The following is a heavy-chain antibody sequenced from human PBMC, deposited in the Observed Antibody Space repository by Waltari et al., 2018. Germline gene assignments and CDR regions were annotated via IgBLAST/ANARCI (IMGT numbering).Heavy chain of an antibody. CDR3: ASHSGWYETLCY. CDR1: GYSISSGYY. V-gene: IGHV4-38-2*01. Sequence: QVQLQESGPGLVKPSETLSLTCAVSGYSISSGYYWGWIRQPPGKGLEWIGSIYHSGSTDYNPSLKSRVTISVDTSKNQFSLKLSSVTAADTAVYYCASHSGWYETLCYWGQGTLVTVSS. D-gene: IGHD6-19*01. CDR2: IYHSGST. J-gene: IGHJ4*02.